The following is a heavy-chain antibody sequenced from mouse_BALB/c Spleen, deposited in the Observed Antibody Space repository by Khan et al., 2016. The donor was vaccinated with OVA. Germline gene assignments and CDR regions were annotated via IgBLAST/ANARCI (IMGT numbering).Heavy chain of an antibody. CDR2: ISSGSNTI. CDR1: GFTFSGFG. J-gene: IGHJ2*01. Sequence: EVELVESGGGLVQPGGSRKLSCAASGFTFSGFGMHWVRQAPEKGLEWVAFISSGSNTIYYADTVTGRFTISRDNPKKPLFLQKTSRRTEDTSMYFCARTGYYYFDYWGQGTTLTVPS. CDR3: ARTGYYYFDY. D-gene: IGHD2-3*01. V-gene: IGHV5-17*02.